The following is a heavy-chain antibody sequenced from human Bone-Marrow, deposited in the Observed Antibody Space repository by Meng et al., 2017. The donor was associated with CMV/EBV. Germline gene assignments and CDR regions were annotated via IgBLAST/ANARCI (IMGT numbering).Heavy chain of an antibody. CDR1: GITFSGSA. Sequence: GESLKISCAASGITFSGSAMHWVRQSSGKGLEWVGRIRSKANSYATAYAASVKGRFTIPRDDSKNTAYLQMNSLKTEDTAVYYCASAIVATGRDYWGQGTLVTVSS. D-gene: IGHD5-12*01. CDR3: ASAIVATGRDY. J-gene: IGHJ4*02. V-gene: IGHV3-73*01. CDR2: IRSKANSYAT.